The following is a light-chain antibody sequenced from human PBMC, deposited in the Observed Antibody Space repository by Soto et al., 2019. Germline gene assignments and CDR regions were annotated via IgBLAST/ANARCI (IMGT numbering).Light chain of an antibody. J-gene: IGKJ1*01. CDR1: QSVSSSY. V-gene: IGKV3-20*01. Sequence: EMVLTQSPGTLSLSPGERATLSCRAIQSVSSSYLAWYQQKPGQAPRLLIYGASSRATGIPDRFSGSGSGTDFTLTISRLEPEDFPVYYCQQYGSSFTWTFGQGTKVDIK. CDR3: QQYGSSFTWT. CDR2: GAS.